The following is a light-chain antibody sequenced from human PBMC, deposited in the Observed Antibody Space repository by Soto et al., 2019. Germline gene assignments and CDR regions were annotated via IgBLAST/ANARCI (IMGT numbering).Light chain of an antibody. V-gene: IGKV3-11*01. CDR3: QQHSNWPPYT. CDR1: QSVSSY. CDR2: DAS. Sequence: EIVLTQSPATLSLSPGERATLSCRASQSVSSYLAWYQQKPGQAPRLLIYDASNRATGIPARFSGSGSWTDFTLTISSLEPEEFAVDYCQQHSNWPPYTFGQGTKLEIK. J-gene: IGKJ2*01.